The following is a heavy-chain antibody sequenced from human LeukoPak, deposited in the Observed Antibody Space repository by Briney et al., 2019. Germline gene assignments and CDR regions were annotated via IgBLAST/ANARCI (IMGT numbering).Heavy chain of an antibody. V-gene: IGHV3-33*01. CDR3: VRDRGKHYPDTAMVLDY. D-gene: IGHD5-18*01. J-gene: IGHJ4*02. CDR2: IWYDGSQT. CDR1: GFIFSGFG. Sequence: GRSLRLSCAASGFIFSGFGMHWVRQAPGKGLEWVSAIWYDGSQTFSADSVKGRFIISRDNSRNTLYLQMNSLRAEDTAVYFCVRDRGKHYPDTAMVLDYWGQGILVTVSS.